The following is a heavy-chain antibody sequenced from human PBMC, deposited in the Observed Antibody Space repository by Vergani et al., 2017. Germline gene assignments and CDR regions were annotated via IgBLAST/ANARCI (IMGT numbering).Heavy chain of an antibody. CDR1: GGTFSSYA. CDR3: ARQTYYHDSSGYGAFDI. V-gene: IGHV1-69*13. D-gene: IGHD3-22*01. Sequence: QVQLVQSGAEVKKPGSSVKVSCKASGGTFSSYAISWVRQAPGQGLEWMGRIIPIFGTANYAQKFQGRVTITADESTSTAYMELSSLRSEDTAVYYCARQTYYHDSSGYGAFDIWGQGTMVTVSS. CDR2: IIPIFGTA. J-gene: IGHJ3*02.